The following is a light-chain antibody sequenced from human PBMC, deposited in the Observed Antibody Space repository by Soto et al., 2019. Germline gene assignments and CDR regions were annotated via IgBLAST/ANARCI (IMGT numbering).Light chain of an antibody. V-gene: IGKV3-15*01. CDR2: DAS. J-gene: IGKJ4*01. Sequence: QSPGTLSSSPGERVTLSCMASQDIRSSLAWYQQKPGQAPRLLISDASTRATGIPARFSGSASGTDFTLTISSLQPEDFATYYCQQSSITPLSFGGGTKVDI. CDR3: QQSSITPLS. CDR1: QDIRSS.